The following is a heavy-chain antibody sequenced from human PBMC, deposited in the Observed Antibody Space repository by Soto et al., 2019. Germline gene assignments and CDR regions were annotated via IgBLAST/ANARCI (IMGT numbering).Heavy chain of an antibody. CDR1: GFTFSSYA. V-gene: IGHV3-30-3*01. Sequence: GGSLRLSCAASGFTFSSYAMYWVRQAPGKGLEWVAVMSYDGSNKYYADSVKGRFTISRDNSNNTLYLQVNSLRAEDTAVYFCAREGGANLYYFYYMDVWGKGTTVTVSS. J-gene: IGHJ6*03. D-gene: IGHD2-15*01. CDR2: MSYDGSNK. CDR3: AREGGANLYYFYYMDV.